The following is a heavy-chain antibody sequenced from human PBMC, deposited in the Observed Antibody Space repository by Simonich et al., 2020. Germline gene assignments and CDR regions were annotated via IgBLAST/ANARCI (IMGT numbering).Heavy chain of an antibody. CDR3: ARDIVSFGSSWYAFDI. CDR2: KSMMGSNK. J-gene: IGHJ3*02. CDR1: GFTFSSYA. D-gene: IGHD6-13*01. Sequence: QVQLVESGGGVVQPGRSLRLSCAASGFTFSSYAMHWVRQVQGKGLGCGRLKSMMGSNKYTADAGKGLFTISRDNSKNTLYLQMNSLRAEDTAVYYCARDIVSFGSSWYAFDIWGQGTMVTVSS. V-gene: IGHV3-30*07.